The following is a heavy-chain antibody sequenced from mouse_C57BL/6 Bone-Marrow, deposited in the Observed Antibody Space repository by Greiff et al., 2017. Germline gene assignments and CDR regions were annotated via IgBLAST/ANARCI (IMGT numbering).Heavy chain of an antibody. V-gene: IGHV5-15*01. D-gene: IGHD2-2*01. CDR3: ARRGLHWYFDV. CDR2: ISNLAYSI. CDR1: GFTFSDYG. J-gene: IGHJ1*03. Sequence: EVKLVEPGGGLVQPGGSLKLSCAASGFTFSDYGMAWVRQAPRKGPEWVAFISNLAYSIYYADTVTGRFTISRENAKNTLYLEMSSLRSEDTAMYYCARRGLHWYFDVWGTGTTVTVSS.